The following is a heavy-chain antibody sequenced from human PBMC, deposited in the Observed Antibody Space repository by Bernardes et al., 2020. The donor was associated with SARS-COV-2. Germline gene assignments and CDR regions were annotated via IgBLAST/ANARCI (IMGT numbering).Heavy chain of an antibody. V-gene: IGHV3-33*01. J-gene: IGHJ6*02. CDR2: IWYDGSNK. CDR3: AREARIADYGMDV. CDR1: GFTFSSYG. Sequence: SLRLSCAASGFTFSSYGMHWVRQAPGKGLEWVAVIWYDGSNKYYADSVKGRFTISRDNSKNTLYLQMNSLRAEDTAVYYCAREARIADYGMDVWGQGTTVTVSS. D-gene: IGHD2-15*01.